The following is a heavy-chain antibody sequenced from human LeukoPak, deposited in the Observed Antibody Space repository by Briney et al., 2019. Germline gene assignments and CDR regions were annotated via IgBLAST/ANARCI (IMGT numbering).Heavy chain of an antibody. CDR1: GFTFSGSA. J-gene: IGHJ6*03. Sequence: GGSLRLSCAASGFTFSGSAMHWVRQASGKGLEWVGRIRSKANSYATAYAASVKGRFTISRDDSKNTAYLQMNSLKTEDTAVYYCTRSHYGSGSGYYYYMDVWGEGTTVTVSS. CDR2: IRSKANSYAT. CDR3: TRSHYGSGSGYYYYMDV. D-gene: IGHD3-10*01. V-gene: IGHV3-73*01.